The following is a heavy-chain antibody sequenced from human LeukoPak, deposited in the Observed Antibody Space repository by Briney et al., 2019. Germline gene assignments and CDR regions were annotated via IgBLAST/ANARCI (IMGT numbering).Heavy chain of an antibody. CDR3: ARVVPAAKGRFYFDY. CDR2: MNPNSGNT. J-gene: IGHJ4*02. V-gene: IGHV1-8*03. CDR1: GYTFTSYD. D-gene: IGHD2-2*01. Sequence: ASVKVSCKASGYTFTSYDINWVRQATGRGLEWMGWMNPNSGNTGYAQKFQGRVTITRNTSISTAYMELSSLRSEDTAVYYCARVVPAAKGRFYFDYWGQGTLVTVSS.